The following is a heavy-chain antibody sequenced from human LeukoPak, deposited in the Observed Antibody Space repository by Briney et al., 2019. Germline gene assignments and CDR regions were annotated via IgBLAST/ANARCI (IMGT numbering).Heavy chain of an antibody. Sequence: GGSLRLSCAASGFPFSSDAMSWVRQAPGKGLEWVSAISGSGGSTYYADSVKGRFTISRDNSKNTLYLQMNSLRAEDTAVYYCAKENYGSGSYYYYYYGMDVWGQGTTVTVSS. CDR3: AKENYGSGSYYYYYYGMDV. D-gene: IGHD3-10*01. CDR2: ISGSGGST. V-gene: IGHV3-23*01. J-gene: IGHJ6*02. CDR1: GFPFSSDA.